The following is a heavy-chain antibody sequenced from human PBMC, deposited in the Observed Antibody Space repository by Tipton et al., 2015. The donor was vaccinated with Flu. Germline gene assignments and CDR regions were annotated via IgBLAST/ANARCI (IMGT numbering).Heavy chain of an antibody. D-gene: IGHD3-3*01. CDR1: GYSFQNYW. V-gene: IGHV5-51*01. J-gene: IGHJ4*02. Sequence: VQLVQSGEEVKKTGESLRISCKGSGYSFQNYWIAWERQMPGKGLEWMGCVYPGDSHTRYSPSFQGQVTISADRSITTAYLQWDSLKASDTAMYFCARGLDFWRGVYFDFWGQGTLLTVSS. CDR3: ARGLDFWRGVYFDF. CDR2: VYPGDSHT.